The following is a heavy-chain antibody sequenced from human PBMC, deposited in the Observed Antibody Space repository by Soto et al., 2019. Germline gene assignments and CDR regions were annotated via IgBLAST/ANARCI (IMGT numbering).Heavy chain of an antibody. Sequence: ASVKVSCKASGYTFTSYDIYWVRQATGQGLEWMGWLNPNTGDSAYAQKFQRRISVTSDTSINTVHMELSSLRSGDTAVYYCARRAETNGWNGFGADKYYFDFWGQGTLVTVSS. D-gene: IGHD1-1*01. CDR1: GYTFTSYD. CDR2: LNPNTGDS. CDR3: ARRAETNGWNGFGADKYYFDF. J-gene: IGHJ4*02. V-gene: IGHV1-8*01.